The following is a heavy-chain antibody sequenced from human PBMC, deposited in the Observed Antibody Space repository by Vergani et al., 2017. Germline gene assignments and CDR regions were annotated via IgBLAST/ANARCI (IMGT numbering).Heavy chain of an antibody. J-gene: IGHJ3*01. V-gene: IGHV1-69*14. CDR1: GGTFSSYA. Sequence: QVQLVQSGAEVKKPGSSVKVSCKASGGTFSSYALSWVRQAPGQGLEWMGGIIAMFGTANYAQKFQDRVTMTADTSTNTAYMELRSLRSDDTAVYFCARVAPSNSEVTPTAFDVWGQGTMVTVSS. D-gene: IGHD1-1*01. CDR2: IIAMFGTA. CDR3: ARVAPSNSEVTPTAFDV.